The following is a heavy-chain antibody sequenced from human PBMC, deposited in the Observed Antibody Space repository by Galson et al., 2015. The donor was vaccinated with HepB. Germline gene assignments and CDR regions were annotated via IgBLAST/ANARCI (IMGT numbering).Heavy chain of an antibody. CDR2: INDSGGRT. V-gene: IGHV3-23*01. Sequence: SLRLSCAASGSTFSSNGMSWVRQAPGKGLEWVSTINDSGGRTHYADSVKGRFTISRANARNTLFLIMISLRAEDTAVYYCTKDAGYSSSLFDYGCPGTLVTVSS. D-gene: IGHD6-19*01. CDR3: TKDAGYSSSLFDY. J-gene: IGHJ4*02. CDR1: GSTFSSNG.